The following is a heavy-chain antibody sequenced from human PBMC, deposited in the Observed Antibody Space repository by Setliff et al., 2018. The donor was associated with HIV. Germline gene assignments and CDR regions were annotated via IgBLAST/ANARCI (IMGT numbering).Heavy chain of an antibody. CDR2: IYDSGTTHFSSGNT. CDR1: GGSISSTAYY. V-gene: IGHV4-39*07. J-gene: IGHJ4*02. CDR3: ARGRGSSSSWPIDY. Sequence: PSETLSLTCTVSGGSISSTAYYWGWIRQPPGKGLEWIGTIYDSGTTHFSSGNTYYNPSLKSRVTMSGDTSKNQFSLKLSSVTAADTAVYFCARGRGSSSSWPIDYWGQGTLVTVSS. D-gene: IGHD6-13*01.